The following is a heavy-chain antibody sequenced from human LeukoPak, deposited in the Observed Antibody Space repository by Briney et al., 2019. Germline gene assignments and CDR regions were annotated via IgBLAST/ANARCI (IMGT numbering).Heavy chain of an antibody. CDR3: AKGFSPRGYCSSTSCYNGFAFDI. Sequence: ETLSLTCTVSGGSISSSSYYWGWIRQPPGKGLEWVSAISGSGGSTYYADSVKGRFTISRDNSKNTLYLQMNSLRAEDTAVYYCAKGFSPRGYCSSTSCYNGFAFDIWGQGTMVTVSS. D-gene: IGHD2-2*02. V-gene: IGHV3-23*01. CDR2: ISGSGGST. CDR1: GGSISSSSYY. J-gene: IGHJ3*02.